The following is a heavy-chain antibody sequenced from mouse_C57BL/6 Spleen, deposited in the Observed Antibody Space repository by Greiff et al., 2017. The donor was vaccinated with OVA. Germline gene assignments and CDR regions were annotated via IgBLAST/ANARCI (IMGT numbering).Heavy chain of an antibody. J-gene: IGHJ2*01. CDR1: GYTFTEYT. D-gene: IGHD2-5*01. CDR3: ARHEDPAYYSNPYYFDY. CDR2: FYPGSGSI. V-gene: IGHV1-62-2*01. Sequence: VQLQQSGAELVKPGASVKLSCKASGYTFTEYTIHWVKQRSGQGLEWIGWFYPGSGSIKYNEKFKDKATLTADKSSSTVYMELSRLTSEDSAVYFCARHEDPAYYSNPYYFDYWGQGTTLTVSS.